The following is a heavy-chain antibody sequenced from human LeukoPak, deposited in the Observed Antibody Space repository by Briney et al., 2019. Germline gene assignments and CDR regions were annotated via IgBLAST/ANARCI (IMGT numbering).Heavy chain of an antibody. D-gene: IGHD3-22*01. J-gene: IGHJ6*02. CDR2: IYPGDSDT. CDR3: ARSRRYYYDSSGYPGTPDMDV. Sequence: GESLKISCKGSGYSFTSYWIGWVRQMPGKGLEWMGIIYPGDSDTRYSPSFQGQVTISADKSISTAYLQWSRLTASDTAMYYCARSRRYYYDSSGYPGTPDMDVGGQGTTVTVSS. V-gene: IGHV5-51*01. CDR1: GYSFTSYW.